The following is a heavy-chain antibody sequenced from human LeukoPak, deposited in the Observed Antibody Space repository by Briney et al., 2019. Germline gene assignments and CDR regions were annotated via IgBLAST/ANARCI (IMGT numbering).Heavy chain of an antibody. CDR2: INHSGST. CDR1: GGSFSGYY. V-gene: IGHV4-34*01. CDR3: ARHDSSGYYVSY. Sequence: SETLSLTCAVYGGSFSGYYWSWIRQPPGKGLEWIGEINHSGSTNYNPSLKSRVTISEDTSKNQFSLKLSSVTAADTAVYYCARHDSSGYYVSYWGQGTLVTVSS. J-gene: IGHJ4*02. D-gene: IGHD3-22*01.